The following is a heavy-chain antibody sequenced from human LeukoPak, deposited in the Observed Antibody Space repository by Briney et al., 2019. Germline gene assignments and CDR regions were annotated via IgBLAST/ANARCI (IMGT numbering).Heavy chain of an antibody. D-gene: IGHD6-6*01. Sequence: SETLSLTCTVSGGSISSYYWSWIRQPPGKGLEWIGYIYYSGSTNYNPSLKSRVTISVDTSKNQFSLKLSSVTAADTAVYYCAEGAAKLAARPAGAFDIWGQGTMVTVSS. CDR2: IYYSGST. V-gene: IGHV4-59*12. J-gene: IGHJ3*02. CDR3: AEGAAKLAARPAGAFDI. CDR1: GGSISSYY.